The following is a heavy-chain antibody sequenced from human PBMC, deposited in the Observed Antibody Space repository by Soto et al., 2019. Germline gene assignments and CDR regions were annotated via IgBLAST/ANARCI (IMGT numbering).Heavy chain of an antibody. V-gene: IGHV4-31*03. J-gene: IGHJ6*02. D-gene: IGHD1-26*01. CDR1: GGSISSGGYY. CDR2: IYYSGST. Sequence: QVQLQESGPGLVKPSQTLSLTCTVSGGSISSGGYYWSWIRQHPGKGLEWIGYIYYSGSTYYNPSLKSRVTISVDTSKNQFSLTLSSVTAADTAVYYCARDSQPSYHYFSYYYYGMDVWGQGTTVTVSS. CDR3: ARDSQPSYHYFSYYYYGMDV.